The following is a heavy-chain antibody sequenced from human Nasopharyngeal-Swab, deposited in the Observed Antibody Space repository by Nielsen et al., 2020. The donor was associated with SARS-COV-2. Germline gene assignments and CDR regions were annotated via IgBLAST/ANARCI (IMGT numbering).Heavy chain of an antibody. CDR1: GFTFSNSA. V-gene: IGHV3-23*01. Sequence: GESLKISCAVSGFTFSNSAMCWVRQAPGKGLEWVSGISISGATTFYADSVKGRFTISRDNDRNTVYLQMNSLRVEDTAVYYCAKEEVPNDYWGQGTLLTVSS. CDR3: AKEEVPNDY. CDR2: ISISGATT. D-gene: IGHD4/OR15-4a*01. J-gene: IGHJ4*02.